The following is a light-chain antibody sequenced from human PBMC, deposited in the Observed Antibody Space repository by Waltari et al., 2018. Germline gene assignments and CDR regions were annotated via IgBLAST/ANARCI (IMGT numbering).Light chain of an antibody. Sequence: DIVMTQSPDSLAVSLGARATINCKSSQSVLYSSNNENYLAWYQQKPGQPPKLLIYWASTRESRVPDRFSGSGSGTDFTLTISSLQAEDVAVYYCQQYYNIPITFGQGTRLEIK. CDR3: QQYYNIPIT. J-gene: IGKJ5*01. V-gene: IGKV4-1*01. CDR2: WAS. CDR1: QSVLYSSNNENY.